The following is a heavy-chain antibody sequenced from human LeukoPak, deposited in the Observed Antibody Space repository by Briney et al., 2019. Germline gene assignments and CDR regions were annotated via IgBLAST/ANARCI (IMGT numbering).Heavy chain of an antibody. Sequence: GGSLRLSCTASGFTFGDYAMSWFRQAPGKGLECVGFIRSKAYGGTTEYAASVKGRFTISRDDSKSIANLQINSLKTEDTAVYYCSRKRGSDCAPNWLEPWGEAALVGVCS. V-gene: IGHV3-49*03. D-gene: IGHD2-21*02. CDR3: SRKRGSDCAPNWLEP. CDR1: GFTFGDYA. CDR2: IRSKAYGGTT. J-gene: IGHJ5*02.